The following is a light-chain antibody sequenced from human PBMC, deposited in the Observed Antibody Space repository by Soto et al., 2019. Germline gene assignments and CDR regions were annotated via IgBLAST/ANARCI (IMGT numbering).Light chain of an antibody. CDR3: QHYNNWPPWT. CDR1: QSVSSN. Sequence: EIVMTQSPATLSVSPGETATLSCRASQSVSSNLAWYQQKPGQAPRLLIYGASTRATGIPARFSGSGSGTEFTRTISSLQSEDFAVYYCQHYNNWPPWTFGQGTKVEIK. V-gene: IGKV3-15*01. J-gene: IGKJ1*01. CDR2: GAS.